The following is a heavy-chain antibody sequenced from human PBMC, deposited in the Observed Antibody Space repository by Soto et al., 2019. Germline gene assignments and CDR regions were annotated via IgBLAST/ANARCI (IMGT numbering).Heavy chain of an antibody. Sequence: AAGKVCCKASRGTFSSYAISWVRQAPGQGLEWMGGIIPLFGTANYAQKFQGRVTITADESTSTAYMELSSLRSEDTAVYYWARGLLTDILPAYAFDYCGPGPLVTVSS. CDR2: IIPLFGTA. V-gene: IGHV1-69*13. CDR1: RGTFSSYA. D-gene: IGHD3-9*01. J-gene: IGHJ4*01. CDR3: ARGLLTDILPAYAFDY.